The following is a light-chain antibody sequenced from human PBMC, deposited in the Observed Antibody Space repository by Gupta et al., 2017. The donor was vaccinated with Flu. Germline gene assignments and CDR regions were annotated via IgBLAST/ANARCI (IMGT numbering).Light chain of an antibody. J-gene: IGLJ3*02. CDR2: DNN. V-gene: IGLV1-44*01. CDR1: STNIGHSS. Sequence: MVTICCSGSSTNIGHSSVSWYQQVPGTAPKLFMFDNNDRHSGVPERFSGYRSDASATLASNRLQSDDEAVYYCASRDDSLGAQLFGGGTKLTVL. CDR3: ASRDDSLGAQL.